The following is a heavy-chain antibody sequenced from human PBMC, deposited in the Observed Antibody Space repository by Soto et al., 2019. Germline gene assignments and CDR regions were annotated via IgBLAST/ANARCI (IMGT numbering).Heavy chain of an antibody. CDR2: MNPNSGNT. D-gene: IGHD6-13*01. CDR3: ARWTDSSSWYSVYYYYGMDV. J-gene: IGHJ6*02. CDR1: GYTFTSYD. V-gene: IGHV1-8*01. Sequence: ASVKVSCKASGYTFTSYDINWVRQATGQGLEWMGWMNPNSGNTGYAQKFQGRVTMTRNTSISTAYMELSSLRSEDTAVYYCARWTDSSSWYSVYYYYGMDVWGQGXTVTVYS.